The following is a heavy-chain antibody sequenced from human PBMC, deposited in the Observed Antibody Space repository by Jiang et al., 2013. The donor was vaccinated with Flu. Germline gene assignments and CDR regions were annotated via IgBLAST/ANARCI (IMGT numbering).Heavy chain of an antibody. CDR2: INGSGGGT. D-gene: IGHD2-21*01. J-gene: IGHJ6*02. Sequence: GRALVRXRGSRRDSPRAGSGFSFDSYAMTWVRQAPGKGLEWVSSINGSGGGTFYADSAKGRFTTSRDNSKNTLYLQMNSLRADDTAVYYCAKDSMLGLIETYGMDVWGQGTTVTVSS. V-gene: IGHV3-23*01. CDR1: GFSFDSYA. CDR3: AKDSMLGLIETYGMDV.